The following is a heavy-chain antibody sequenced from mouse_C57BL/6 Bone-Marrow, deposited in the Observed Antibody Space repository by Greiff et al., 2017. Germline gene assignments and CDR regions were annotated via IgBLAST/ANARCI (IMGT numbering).Heavy chain of an antibody. CDR1: GYTFTDYY. V-gene: IGHV1-26*01. J-gene: IGHJ2*01. CDR2: INPNNGGT. D-gene: IGHD1-1*01. Sequence: VQLQQSGPELVKPGASVKISCKASGYTFTDYYMNWVKQSHGKSLEWIGDINPNNGGTSYNQKFKGKATLTVDKSSSTAYMELRSLTSEDSAVYYCARGPITTVVFDYWGRGTTLTVSS. CDR3: ARGPITTVVFDY.